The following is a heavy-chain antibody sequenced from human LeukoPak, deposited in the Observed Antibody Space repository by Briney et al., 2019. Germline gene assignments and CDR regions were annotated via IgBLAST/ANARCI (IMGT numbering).Heavy chain of an antibody. CDR1: GFTFRTYA. CDR2: ISASGANT. D-gene: IGHD3-16*01. J-gene: IGHJ5*02. Sequence: GGSLTLSRAPSGFTFRTYAMSWGRPAPGEGLEWVSGISASGANTPYADSAQGRFTTSRDNAKSTLYLRLSGLCPEDTAVYYCAKALSYPYVWAGVSWGQGALVTASS. V-gene: IGHV3-23*01. CDR3: AKALSYPYVWAGVS.